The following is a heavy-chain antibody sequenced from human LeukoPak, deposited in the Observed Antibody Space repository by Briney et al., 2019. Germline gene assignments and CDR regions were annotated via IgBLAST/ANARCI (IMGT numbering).Heavy chain of an antibody. J-gene: IGHJ4*02. CDR3: ARETGYIDY. Sequence: PGGSLRLSCAASGFTFSTYGINWVRQAPGKGLEWVSYISSGSNTIKYADSVKGRFTISRDGDKNSLYLQMDNLRAEDTAVYYCARETGYIDYWGQGTPVTVSS. CDR2: ISSGSNTI. CDR1: GFTFSTYG. V-gene: IGHV3-48*01. D-gene: IGHD3-9*01.